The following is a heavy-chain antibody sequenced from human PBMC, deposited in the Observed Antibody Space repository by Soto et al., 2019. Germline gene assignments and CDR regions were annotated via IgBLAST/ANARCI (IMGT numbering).Heavy chain of an antibody. CDR3: AIKPNYYDSSGYYGFF. Sequence: QVPLVQSGAEVKKPGASVKVSCKVSGYTLTELSMHWVRQAPGKGLEWMGGFDPEDGETIYAQKFQGRVTMTEDTSTDTAYMELSSLRSEDTAVYYCAIKPNYYDSSGYYGFFWGQGTLVTVSS. J-gene: IGHJ4*02. V-gene: IGHV1-24*01. D-gene: IGHD3-22*01. CDR1: GYTLTELS. CDR2: FDPEDGET.